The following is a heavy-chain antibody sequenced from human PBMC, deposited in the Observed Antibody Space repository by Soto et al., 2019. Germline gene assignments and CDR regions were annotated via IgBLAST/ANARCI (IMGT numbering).Heavy chain of an antibody. J-gene: IGHJ6*03. Sequence: QVQLQESGPGLVKPSGTLSLTCAVSGGSISSSNWWSWVRPPPGKGLEWIGEISHSGTTNYNPSPKSRVTISLDKSKNRFSLNLSSVTAADTAVYYCARSVPRAPRNRYSYYYMDVWGKGTTVAVSS. CDR3: ARSVPRAPRNRYSYYYMDV. D-gene: IGHD6-6*01. CDR1: GGSISSSNW. V-gene: IGHV4-4*02. CDR2: ISHSGTT.